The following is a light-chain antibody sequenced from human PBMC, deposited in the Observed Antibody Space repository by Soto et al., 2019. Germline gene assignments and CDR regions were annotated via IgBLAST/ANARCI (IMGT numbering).Light chain of an antibody. V-gene: IGKV3-20*01. CDR3: QKCGSSLWT. CDR1: QTVSSSY. CDR2: GAS. J-gene: IGKJ1*01. Sequence: EIVLTQSPGTLSLSPGERATLSCRASQTVSSSYLAWYQQKPGQAPRLLIYGASSRATGIPDRFTGSGSGTDFTLTISRLEPEDFAVYYCQKCGSSLWTVGQGTKVEIK.